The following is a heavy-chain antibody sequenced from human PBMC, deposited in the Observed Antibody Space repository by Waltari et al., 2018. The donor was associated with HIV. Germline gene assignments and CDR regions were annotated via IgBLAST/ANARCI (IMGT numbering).Heavy chain of an antibody. J-gene: IGHJ4*02. D-gene: IGHD6-13*01. V-gene: IGHV3-30*18. CDR1: GFTFSTYG. Sequence: QVQLVESGGGVVQPGRSLRLSCAASGFTFSTYGMHWVRQAPGKGLGWVAVSSYDGTNKYYADSVNGRFTISRDNSKNTLYLQMNSLRPEDTAVYYCAKDRGGITYYFDYWGQGTLVAVSS. CDR3: AKDRGGITYYFDY. CDR2: SSYDGTNK.